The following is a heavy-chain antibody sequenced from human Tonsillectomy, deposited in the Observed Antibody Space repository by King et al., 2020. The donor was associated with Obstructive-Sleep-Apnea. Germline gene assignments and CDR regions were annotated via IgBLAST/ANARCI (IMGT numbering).Heavy chain of an antibody. J-gene: IGHJ3*02. D-gene: IGHD5-24*01. CDR3: ARQTDTIMDADAFDI. V-gene: IGHV5-10-1*03. CDR2: ITPIDSYT. CDR1: GYSFTSYW. Sequence: VQLVESGAEVKKPGESLTISCKGSGYSFTSYWISWVRQMPGKGLEWMGRITPIDSYTNYSPSFQGHVTISADTSISTAYLQWSSLKASDTAMYYCARQTDTIMDADAFDIWGQGTMVTVSS.